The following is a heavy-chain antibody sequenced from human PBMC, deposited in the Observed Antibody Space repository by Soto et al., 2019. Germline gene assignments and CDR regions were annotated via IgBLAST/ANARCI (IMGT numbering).Heavy chain of an antibody. Sequence: QVQLQESGPGLVKPSQTLSLTCTVSGGSISSGDYYWSWIRQPPGKGLEWIGYIYYSGSTYYNPSLKSRVNISIDTSKNQFPLKLSSVTAADTAVYYCARGEDSSGYTTDYGGQGTLVTVSS. CDR3: ARGEDSSGYTTDY. D-gene: IGHD3-22*01. V-gene: IGHV4-30-4*01. J-gene: IGHJ4*02. CDR1: GGSISSGDYY. CDR2: IYYSGST.